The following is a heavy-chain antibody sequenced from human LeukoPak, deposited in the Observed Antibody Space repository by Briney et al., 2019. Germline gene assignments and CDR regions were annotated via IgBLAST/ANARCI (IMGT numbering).Heavy chain of an antibody. CDR1: GGSFSGYY. CDR2: INHSGST. D-gene: IGHD4-23*01. CDR3: AGNRGLGRDY. Sequence: SETLSLTCAVYGGSFSGYYWSWIRQPPEKGLEWIGEINHSGSTNYNPSLKSRVTISVDTSKNQFSLKLSSVTAADTAVYYCAGNRGLGRDYWGQGTLVTVSS. J-gene: IGHJ4*02. V-gene: IGHV4-34*01.